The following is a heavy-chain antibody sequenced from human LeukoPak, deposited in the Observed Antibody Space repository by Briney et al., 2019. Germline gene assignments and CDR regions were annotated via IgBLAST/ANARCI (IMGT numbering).Heavy chain of an antibody. Sequence: QPGGSLRLSCAASGFTFSSNAMSWVRQAPGKGLQWVSGISGGSNNTYYADSVKGRFTISRDNSKNTLYLQMNSLRAEDTAVYYCARRSGIAVAGAFDYWGQGTLVTVSS. D-gene: IGHD6-19*01. V-gene: IGHV3-23*01. CDR2: ISGGSNNT. J-gene: IGHJ4*02. CDR1: GFTFSSNA. CDR3: ARRSGIAVAGAFDY.